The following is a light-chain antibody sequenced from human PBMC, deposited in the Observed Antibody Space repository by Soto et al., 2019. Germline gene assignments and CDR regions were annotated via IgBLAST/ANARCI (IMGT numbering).Light chain of an antibody. J-gene: IGKJ4*01. CDR3: QQYAESPLT. V-gene: IGKV3-20*01. CDR1: QSVGRNY. CDR2: AAS. Sequence: EIVLTQSPGTPSLSPGERATLSCRASQSVGRNYLAWYQQKPGQAPRLLIHAASSRATGIPDTFSGSGSETDFTLTISRLEPEDFAVYYCQQYAESPLTFGGGTKVEIK.